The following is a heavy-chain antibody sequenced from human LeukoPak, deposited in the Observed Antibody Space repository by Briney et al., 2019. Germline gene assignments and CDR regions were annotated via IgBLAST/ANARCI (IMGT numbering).Heavy chain of an antibody. D-gene: IGHD4-17*01. CDR3: ARDPDVYGDYGSFDY. J-gene: IGHJ4*02. CDR1: GFTFSDYY. CDR2: ISSSGSTI. Sequence: GGSLRLSCAASGFTFSDYYMSWIRQAPGKGLEWVSYISSSGSTIYYADSVKGRFTISRDNSKNTLYLQMNSLRAEDTAVYYCARDPDVYGDYGSFDYWGQGTLVTVSS. V-gene: IGHV3-11*04.